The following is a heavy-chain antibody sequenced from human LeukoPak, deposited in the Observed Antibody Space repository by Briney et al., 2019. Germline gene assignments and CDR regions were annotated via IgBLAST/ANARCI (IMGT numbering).Heavy chain of an antibody. J-gene: IGHJ5*02. CDR3: ARGGYCSSTSCYFSSENWFDP. V-gene: IGHV4-59*01. Sequence: SETLSLTCTVSGGSISSYYWSWIRQPPGKGLEWIGYIYYSGSTNYNPSLKSRVTISVDTSKNQFSLKLSSVTAADTAVYYWARGGYCSSTSCYFSSENWFDPWGQGTLVTVSS. CDR1: GGSISSYY. D-gene: IGHD2-2*03. CDR2: IYYSGST.